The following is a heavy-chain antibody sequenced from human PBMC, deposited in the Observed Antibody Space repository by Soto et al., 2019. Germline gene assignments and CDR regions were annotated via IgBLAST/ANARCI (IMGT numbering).Heavy chain of an antibody. J-gene: IGHJ4*01. CDR3: TTDSYTSVIVVRFDY. Sequence: GGSLRLSCAASGFAFSNAWINWVRQAPGKGLEWVGRIKSKGHGGTTDFAAPVRGRFAISRDDSRNMVYMQMNSLNTEDTAVYYCTTDSYTSVIVVRFDYWGHGTLVTVSS. D-gene: IGHD3-22*01. CDR1: GFAFSNAW. V-gene: IGHV3-15*07. CDR2: IKSKGHGGTT.